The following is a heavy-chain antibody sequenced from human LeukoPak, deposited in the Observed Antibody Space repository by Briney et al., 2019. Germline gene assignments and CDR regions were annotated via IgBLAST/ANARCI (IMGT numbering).Heavy chain of an antibody. Sequence: SETLSLTCTVSGGSISSYYWSWIRQPPGKGLEWIGYIYYSGSTNYNPSLKSRVTISVDTSKNQFSLKVSSVTAADTAVYYRARAGTSPALPDYWGQGTLVTVSS. V-gene: IGHV4-59*01. D-gene: IGHD1-14*01. CDR1: GGSISSYY. CDR3: ARAGTSPALPDY. J-gene: IGHJ4*02. CDR2: IYYSGST.